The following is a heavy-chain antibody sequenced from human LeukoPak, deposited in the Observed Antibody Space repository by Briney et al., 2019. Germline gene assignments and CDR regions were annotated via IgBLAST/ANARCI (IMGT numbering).Heavy chain of an antibody. J-gene: IGHJ5*02. CDR1: GGSISSFY. Sequence: SETLSLTCTVSGGSISSFYWSWIRQPPGKGLEWIGYIYYSGTTKYNPSLKSRVTISVDTSKNQFSLKLSSVTAADTAVYYCARDRSMGYGSGWYRNWFDPWGQGTLVTVSS. CDR2: IYYSGTT. V-gene: IGHV4-59*12. D-gene: IGHD6-19*01. CDR3: ARDRSMGYGSGWYRNWFDP.